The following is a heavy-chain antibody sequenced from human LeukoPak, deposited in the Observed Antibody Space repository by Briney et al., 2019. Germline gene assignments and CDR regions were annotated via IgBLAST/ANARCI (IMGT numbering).Heavy chain of an antibody. CDR2: ISSSSSYI. CDR1: GFTFSSYS. CDR3: ARSAVAGNYYYYGMDV. V-gene: IGHV3-21*01. Sequence: GGSLRLSCAASGFTFSSYSMNWVRQAPGKGLEWVSSISSSSSYIYCADSVKGRFTISRDNAKNSLYLQMNSLRAEDTAVYYCARSAVAGNYYYYGMDVWGQGTTVTVSS. J-gene: IGHJ6*02. D-gene: IGHD6-19*01.